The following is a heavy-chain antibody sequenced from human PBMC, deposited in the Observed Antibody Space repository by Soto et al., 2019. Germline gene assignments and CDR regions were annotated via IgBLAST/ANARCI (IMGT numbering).Heavy chain of an antibody. CDR1: GGSISSNNYF. D-gene: IGHD2-15*01. CDR2: APYSGRT. Sequence: QLQLQQSGPGLVKPSETLSLTCTVSGGSISSNNYFWAWIRQPPGKGLEWIGSAPYSGRTHYKPSVRSRVTLTVQPLKHHVSLKLRSVTGADTAVYFWGPDGMTGQNCFGPCGLGNPVTVS. CDR3: GPDGMTGQNCFGP. J-gene: IGHJ5*02. V-gene: IGHV4-39*02.